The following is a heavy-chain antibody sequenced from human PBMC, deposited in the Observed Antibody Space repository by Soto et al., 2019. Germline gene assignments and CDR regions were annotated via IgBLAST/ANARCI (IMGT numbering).Heavy chain of an antibody. CDR2: MNPNSGNT. CDR3: ARGGYCSSTSCYDQYEFDY. Sequence: ASVKVSCKASGYTFTNYDINWVRHATGQGLEWMGWMNPNSGNTGYAQKFQGRVTMTRDTSINTAYMELSSLRSEDTAVYYCARGGYCSSTSCYDQYEFDYWGQGTLVTVSS. CDR1: GYTFTNYD. D-gene: IGHD2-2*03. J-gene: IGHJ4*02. V-gene: IGHV1-8*01.